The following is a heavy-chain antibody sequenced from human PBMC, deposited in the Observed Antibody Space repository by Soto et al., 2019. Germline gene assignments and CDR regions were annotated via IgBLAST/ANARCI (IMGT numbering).Heavy chain of an antibody. Sequence: PGGSLRLSXAASGFTFSSYWMSWVRQAPGKGLEWVANIKQDGSEKYYVDSVKGRFTISRDNAKNSLYLQMNSLRAEDTAVYYCARARLWDYGDYGYYFDYWGQGTLVTVSS. CDR1: GFTFSSYW. J-gene: IGHJ4*02. CDR2: IKQDGSEK. D-gene: IGHD4-17*01. V-gene: IGHV3-7*03. CDR3: ARARLWDYGDYGYYFDY.